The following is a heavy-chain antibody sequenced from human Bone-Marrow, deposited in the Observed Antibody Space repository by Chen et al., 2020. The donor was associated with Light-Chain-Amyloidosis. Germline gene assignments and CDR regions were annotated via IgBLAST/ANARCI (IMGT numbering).Heavy chain of an antibody. CDR1: RYTFPNYW. Sequence: EVQLAQSGPDVKKPGESLKISCKGSRYTFPNYWIGWVRQMPGKGLEWMGVIYPDDSDARYSPSFEGQVTISADKSITTAYLQWRSLKASDTAMYYCARRRDGYNFDYWGQGTLVTVSS. J-gene: IGHJ4*02. CDR3: ARRRDGYNFDY. V-gene: IGHV5-51*01. CDR2: IYPDDSDA. D-gene: IGHD5-12*01.